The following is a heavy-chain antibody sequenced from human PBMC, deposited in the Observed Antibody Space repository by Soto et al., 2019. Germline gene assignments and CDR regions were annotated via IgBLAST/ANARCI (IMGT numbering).Heavy chain of an antibody. V-gene: IGHV3-23*01. D-gene: IGHD3-22*01. Sequence: EVQLLESGAGLVQPGGSLRLSCAASGFTFSSYALSWLRQAPGKGLVWVSAVSGSGGSTYYADSVNGRFTISRDNSKNTLYLQMNSLRAEDTAVYYCAKPKYYDSSVFFDYWGQGTLVTVSS. CDR3: AKPKYYDSSVFFDY. J-gene: IGHJ4*02. CDR1: GFTFSSYA. CDR2: VSGSGGST.